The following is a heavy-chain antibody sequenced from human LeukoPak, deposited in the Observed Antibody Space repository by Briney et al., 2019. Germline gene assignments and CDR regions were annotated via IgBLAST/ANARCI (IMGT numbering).Heavy chain of an antibody. CDR2: IYNSGST. CDR1: GDSIIGYY. Sequence: SETLSLTCSVSGDSIIGYYWGWIRQPPGKGLEWIGTIYNSGSTYYNASLESRVTISVDTSKNQFSLKLSSVTAADTAVYYCARNRPGFFIWGKGTTVTVSS. V-gene: IGHV4-38-2*02. CDR3: ARNRPGFFI. D-gene: IGHD1-14*01. J-gene: IGHJ6*04.